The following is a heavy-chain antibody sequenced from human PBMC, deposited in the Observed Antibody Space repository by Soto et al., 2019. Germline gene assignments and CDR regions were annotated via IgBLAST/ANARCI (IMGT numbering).Heavy chain of an antibody. CDR2: ISYDGSIK. CDR3: AKDGWDGSASYSRKTKHSTWGMGV. D-gene: IGHD3-10*01. V-gene: IGHV3-30*18. CDR1: GFTFSSYG. Sequence: QVQLVESGGGVVQPGRSLRLSCAASGFTFSSYGMHWVRQAPGKGLAWVAVISYDGSIKYYADSLKGRFTISRYNCHNTLYLKIHSLTAEDTAVYYCAKDGWDGSASYSRKTKHSTWGMGVWGQGTTVTVSS. J-gene: IGHJ6*02.